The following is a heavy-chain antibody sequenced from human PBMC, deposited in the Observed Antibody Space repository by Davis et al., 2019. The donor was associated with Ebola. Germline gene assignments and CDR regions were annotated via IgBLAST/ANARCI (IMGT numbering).Heavy chain of an antibody. CDR1: GFIFSSFV. Sequence: PGGSLRLSCAASGFIFSSFVIHWVRQAPGKGLEWVAFIRSDGFKKYYADSVKARFTISRDNSKNTVDLQMNSMRPEDTAVYYCAKDWRYDSRLRKSYYYGMDVWGQGTTVTVSS. J-gene: IGHJ6*02. D-gene: IGHD3-22*01. V-gene: IGHV3-30*02. CDR2: IRSDGFKK. CDR3: AKDWRYDSRLRKSYYYGMDV.